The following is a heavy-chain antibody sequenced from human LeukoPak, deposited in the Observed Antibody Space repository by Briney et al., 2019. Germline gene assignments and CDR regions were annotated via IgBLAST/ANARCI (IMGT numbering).Heavy chain of an antibody. CDR1: GGSISSGDYY. J-gene: IGHJ4*02. CDR2: IYYSGST. V-gene: IGHV4-30-4*08. D-gene: IGHD3-22*01. CDR3: ASGLTYYYDSSRFDY. Sequence: TSETLSLTCTVSGGSISSGDYYWSWIRQPPGKRLEWIGYIYYSGSTYYDPSLKSRVTISVDTSKNQFSLKLSSVTAADTAVYYCASGLTYYYDSSRFDYWGQGTLVTVSS.